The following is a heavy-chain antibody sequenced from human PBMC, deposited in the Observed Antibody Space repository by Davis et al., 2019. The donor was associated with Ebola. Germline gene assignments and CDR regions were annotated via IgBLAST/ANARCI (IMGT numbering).Heavy chain of an antibody. J-gene: IGHJ4*02. V-gene: IGHV4-4*07. CDR3: ARDRGSGSYYVPYSDY. Sequence: PSETLSLTCTVSGGSIRGYYWSWIRQPAGKEPEWIGRIYTSGSTYYNPSLKSRVTISVDTSKNQFSLKLSSVTAADTAVYYCARDRGSGSYYVPYSDYWGQGTLVTVSS. D-gene: IGHD3-10*01. CDR2: IYTSGST. CDR1: GGSIRGYY.